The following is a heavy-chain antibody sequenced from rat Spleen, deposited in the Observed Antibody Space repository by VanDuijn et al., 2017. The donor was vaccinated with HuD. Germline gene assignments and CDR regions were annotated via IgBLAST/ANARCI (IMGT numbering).Heavy chain of an antibody. J-gene: IGHJ2*01. CDR3: ARQEYNKYYFDY. CDR1: GFTFNNYW. Sequence: EVQLVESGGGFVQPGGSLKLSCVASGFTFNNYWMTWFRQVPGKGLEGVASITNASGRTYYPDSVKGRFTISRDNVKSTLYLQMNSLRSEDTATYYCARQEYNKYYFDYWGQGVMVTVSS. CDR2: ITNASGRT. D-gene: IGHD1-10*01. V-gene: IGHV5-31*01.